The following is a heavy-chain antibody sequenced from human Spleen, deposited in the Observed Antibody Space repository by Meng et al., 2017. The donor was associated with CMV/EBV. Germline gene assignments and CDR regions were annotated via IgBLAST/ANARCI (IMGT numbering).Heavy chain of an antibody. Sequence: GGSLRLSCAASGFTFSSYAMHWVRQAPGKGLEWVAVISYDGSNKYYAESVKGRFTISRDRFKNMLYLQMDSLSAEDTAVYYCARDGSTRTHYYGMDVWGQGTTVTVSS. CDR1: GFTFSSYA. D-gene: IGHD2-2*01. CDR2: ISYDGSNK. V-gene: IGHV3-30-3*01. J-gene: IGHJ6*02. CDR3: ARDGSTRTHYYGMDV.